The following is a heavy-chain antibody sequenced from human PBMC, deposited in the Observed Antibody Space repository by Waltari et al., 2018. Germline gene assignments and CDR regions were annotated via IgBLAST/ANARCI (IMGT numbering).Heavy chain of an antibody. D-gene: IGHD3-10*01. J-gene: IGHJ4*02. Sequence: EVQLLESGGGLVQPGGSLRLSCAASGFTFSSYAMSGVRQAPGKGMEWVSVIYSGGSTYYADCVKGQLTISRDNSKNTLYLQLNSLRAEDTAVYYCAKYLGGTGDYWGQGTLVPVSS. CDR1: GFTFSSYA. CDR3: AKYLGGTGDY. V-gene: IGHV3-23*03. CDR2: IYSGGST.